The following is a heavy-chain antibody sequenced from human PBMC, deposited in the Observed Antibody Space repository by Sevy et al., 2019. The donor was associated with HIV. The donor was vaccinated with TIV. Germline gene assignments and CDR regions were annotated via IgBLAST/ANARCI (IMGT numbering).Heavy chain of an antibody. CDR3: ARDMYSGSYLYYYYGMDV. D-gene: IGHD1-26*01. V-gene: IGHV3-33*01. CDR1: GFTFSSYG. CDR2: IWYDESNK. J-gene: IGHJ6*02. Sequence: GGSLRLSCAASGFTFSSYGMHWVRQAPGKGLEWVAVIWYDESNKYYADSVKGRFTISRDNSKNTLYLQMNSLRAEDTAVHYCARDMYSGSYLYYYYGMDVWGQGTTVTVSS.